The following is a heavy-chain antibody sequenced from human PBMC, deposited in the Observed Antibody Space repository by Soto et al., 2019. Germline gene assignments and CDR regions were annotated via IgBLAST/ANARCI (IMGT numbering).Heavy chain of an antibody. J-gene: IGHJ6*02. CDR3: ARDEIAVANRVGMDV. CDR2: ITPIFGAA. CDR1: GGAFRSYT. D-gene: IGHD6-19*01. V-gene: IGHV1-69*06. Sequence: QVQLVQSGAEVKKPGSSVKVSCKASGGAFRSYTISWVRQAPGQGLEWMGGITPIFGAANYAQKLEGRVTISADKSKTTAYMELSNRTSEDTAGYYCARDEIAVANRVGMDVWGQGTTVIVSS.